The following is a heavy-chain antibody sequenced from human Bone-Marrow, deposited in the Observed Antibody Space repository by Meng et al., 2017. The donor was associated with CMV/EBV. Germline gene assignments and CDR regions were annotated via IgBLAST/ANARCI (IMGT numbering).Heavy chain of an antibody. J-gene: IGHJ4*02. CDR2: INHSGST. D-gene: IGHD6-6*01. CDR3: ARGRLAARPCDY. CDR1: GGSFSGYY. V-gene: IGHV4-34*01. Sequence: ESLKISCAVYGGSFSGYYWSWIRQPPGKGLEWIGEINHSGSTNYNPSLKSRVTISVDTSKNQFSLKLSSVTAADTAVYYCARGRLAARPCDYWGQGKLVNVDS.